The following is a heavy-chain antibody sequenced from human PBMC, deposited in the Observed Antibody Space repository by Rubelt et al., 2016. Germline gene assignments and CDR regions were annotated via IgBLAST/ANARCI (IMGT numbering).Heavy chain of an antibody. D-gene: IGHD6-13*01. J-gene: IGHJ4*02. Sequence: RRWVRQAPGKGLEWVSAINGRGDNSYYAESVKGRFAISRDSANNMLYLQMNSLRVDDTGVYYCVRGRHSSSWSEYWGQGTLVTVSS. V-gene: IGHV3-23*01. CDR2: INGRGDNS. CDR3: VRGRHSSSWSEY.